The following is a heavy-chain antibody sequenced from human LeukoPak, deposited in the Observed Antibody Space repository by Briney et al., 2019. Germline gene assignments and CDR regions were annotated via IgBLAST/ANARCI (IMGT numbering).Heavy chain of an antibody. CDR1: GFTVSSTY. CDR3: ARGGGLDV. CDR2: INHNGNVN. V-gene: IGHV3-7*03. J-gene: IGHJ6*02. D-gene: IGHD3-16*01. Sequence: GGSLRLSCAASGFTVSSTYMSWARQAPGKGLEWVASINHNGNVNYYVDSVKGRFTISRDNAKNSLYLQMSNLRAEDTAVYFCARGGGLDVWGQGATVTVSS.